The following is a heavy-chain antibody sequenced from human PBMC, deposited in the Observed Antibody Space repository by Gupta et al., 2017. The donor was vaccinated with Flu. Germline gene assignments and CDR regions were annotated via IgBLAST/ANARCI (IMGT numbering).Heavy chain of an antibody. CDR3: AALGATLDY. V-gene: IGHV3-7*01. Sequence: EVQLVESGGGLVPPGGSLRPSCVVSGFTFSSYWISWVRQAPGKGLEWVANIKPDGGEKYYVDSVKGRFTISRDNAKNSLYLQMNSLRAEDTAVYYCAALGATLDYWGRGTLVTVSS. J-gene: IGHJ4*02. CDR1: GFTFSSYW. D-gene: IGHD1-26*01. CDR2: IKPDGGEK.